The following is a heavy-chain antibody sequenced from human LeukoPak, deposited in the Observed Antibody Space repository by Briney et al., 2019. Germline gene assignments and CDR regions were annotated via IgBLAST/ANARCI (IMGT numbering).Heavy chain of an antibody. Sequence: SETLSLICAVYGGSLRGYYWSWIRQPPGKGLEGIGEINHSGCTNYHPSLQSRGTVSVDTCKDQFSLRLISVPAAHTAIYYCARVRRDGYTYEDYWGQGTLVTVSS. D-gene: IGHD5-24*01. CDR2: INHSGCT. CDR1: GGSLRGYY. CDR3: ARVRRDGYTYEDY. V-gene: IGHV4-34*01. J-gene: IGHJ4*02.